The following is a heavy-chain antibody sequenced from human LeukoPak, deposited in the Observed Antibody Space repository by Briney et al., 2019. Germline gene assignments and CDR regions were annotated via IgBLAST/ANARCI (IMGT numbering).Heavy chain of an antibody. CDR2: INPSNGDT. V-gene: IGHV1-2*06. D-gene: IGHD1-14*01. J-gene: IGHJ6*02. CDR1: GYTFTASY. Sequence: ASVKVSCKASGYTFTASYMQWARQAPGQGLEWMGRINPSNGDTEYEQKFQGRVTMTRDTSISTGYMELSRLTSDDTAVYYCARSWYGMDVWGQGTTVTVSS. CDR3: ARSWYGMDV.